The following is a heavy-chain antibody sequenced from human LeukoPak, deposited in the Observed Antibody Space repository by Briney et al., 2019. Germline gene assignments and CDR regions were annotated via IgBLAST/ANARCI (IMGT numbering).Heavy chain of an antibody. V-gene: IGHV4-39*01. J-gene: IGHJ4*02. CDR1: GGSISSSRHY. CDR3: ARKVGAATDPLDY. CDR2: IYYSGGT. Sequence: SETLSLTCTVFGGSISSSRHYWGWIRQPPGKALEWIGSIYYSGGTYYDPSLKSRVTISVDTSKNQFSLKLSSVTAADTAVYFCARKVGAATDPLDYWGQGTLVTVSS. D-gene: IGHD6-13*01.